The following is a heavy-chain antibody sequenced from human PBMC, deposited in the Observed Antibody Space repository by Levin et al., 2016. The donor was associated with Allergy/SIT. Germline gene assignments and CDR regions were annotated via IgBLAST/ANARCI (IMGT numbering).Heavy chain of an antibody. D-gene: IGHD1-7*01. CDR1: GGSVSSASYY. J-gene: IGHJ4*02. Sequence: SETLSLTCTVSGGSVSSASYYWSWIRQPPGKGLEWIGYIYYTGSTNYNPSLKSRVTMSIDTSKNQFSLKLTSVTAADTAVYYCARDGGQTGTTDFDYWGQGTLVTVSS. CDR3: ARDGGQTGTTDFDY. CDR2: IYYTGST. V-gene: IGHV4-61*01.